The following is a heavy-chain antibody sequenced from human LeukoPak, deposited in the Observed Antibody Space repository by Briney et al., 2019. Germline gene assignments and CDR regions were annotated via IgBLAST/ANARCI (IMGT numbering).Heavy chain of an antibody. CDR2: MSSSSSYI. J-gene: IGHJ5*02. D-gene: IGHD2-21*02. V-gene: IGHV3-21*01. Sequence: GGSLRLSCAASGFTFSSYSMNWVSQAPGKGLEWVSAMSSSSSYIYYAGSVKGRFTISRDNAKNSLYLQMNSLRAEDTAVYYCARVAYCGGDCYSPNWFDPWGQGILVTVSS. CDR3: ARVAYCGGDCYSPNWFDP. CDR1: GFTFSSYS.